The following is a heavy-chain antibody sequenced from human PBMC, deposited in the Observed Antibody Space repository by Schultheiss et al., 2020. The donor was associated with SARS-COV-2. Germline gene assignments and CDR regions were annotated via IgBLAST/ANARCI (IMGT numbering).Heavy chain of an antibody. CDR2: IYTSGST. V-gene: IGHV4-4*07. CDR1: GCSISSYY. CDR3: ARQLVRTGWFDP. Sequence: SETLSLTCTVSGCSISSYYWSWIRQPAGKGLEWIGRIYTSGSTNYNPSLKSRVTMSVDTSKNQFSLKLSSVTAADTAVYYCARQLVRTGWFDPWGQGTLVTVSS. J-gene: IGHJ5*02. D-gene: IGHD6-6*01.